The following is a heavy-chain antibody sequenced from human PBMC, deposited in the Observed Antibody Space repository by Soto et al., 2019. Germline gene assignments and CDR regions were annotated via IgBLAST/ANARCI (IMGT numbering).Heavy chain of an antibody. CDR3: AKAYGSGSLTYYFDY. CDR2: ISWDGGST. V-gene: IGHV3-43*01. CDR1: GFTFDDYT. D-gene: IGHD3-10*01. Sequence: GGSLRLSCAASGFTFDDYTMHWVRQAPGKGLEWVSLISWDGGSTYYADSVKGRFTISRDNSKNSLYLQMNSLRTEDTALYYCAKAYGSGSLTYYFDYWGQGTLVTVSS. J-gene: IGHJ4*02.